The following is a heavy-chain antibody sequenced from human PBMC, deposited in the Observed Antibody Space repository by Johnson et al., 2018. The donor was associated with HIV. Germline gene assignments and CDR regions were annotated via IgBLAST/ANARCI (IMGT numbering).Heavy chain of an antibody. CDR2: VTGTGGDT. CDR3: ASQVRGLRLGVDAFDI. Sequence: VQLVESGGGVVRPGGSLRLSCAAAGFTFDDYGMHWVRQAPGKGLEWVSGVTGTGGDTYYAESVKGRFTISRDNSKNTLYLQMNKLRAEDTAVYFCASQVRGLRLGVDAFDIWGQGTMVTVSS. D-gene: IGHD3-16*01. V-gene: IGHV3-23*04. J-gene: IGHJ3*02. CDR1: GFTFDDYG.